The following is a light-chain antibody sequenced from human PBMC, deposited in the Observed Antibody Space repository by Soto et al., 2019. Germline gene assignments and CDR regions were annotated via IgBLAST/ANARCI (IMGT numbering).Light chain of an antibody. CDR3: QQYYSTPPT. CDR1: QSVLFSSNNKNY. Sequence: DIVMTQFPDSLAVSLGERATINCKSSQSVLFSSNNKNYLAWYRQKPGQPPKLLIYWASTRESGVPDRFSGSGSGTDFPLTISSLQAEDVAVYYCQQYYSTPPTFGQGTKVEI. CDR2: WAS. J-gene: IGKJ1*01. V-gene: IGKV4-1*01.